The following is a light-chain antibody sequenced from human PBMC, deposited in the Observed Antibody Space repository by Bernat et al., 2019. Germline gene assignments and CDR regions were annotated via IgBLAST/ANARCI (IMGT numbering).Light chain of an antibody. Sequence: DIMMTQSPLSLPVTPGEPASISCKSSQSLTHSNGYKYLDWYVQRPGQSPQLLIYLGSNRASGVPDRISGSGSGTRFTLKISRVEAEDVGIYYCMQSLQTPYTFGQGNKLEIK. CDR3: MQSLQTPYT. J-gene: IGKJ2*01. V-gene: IGKV2-28*01. CDR2: LGS. CDR1: QSLTHSNGYKY.